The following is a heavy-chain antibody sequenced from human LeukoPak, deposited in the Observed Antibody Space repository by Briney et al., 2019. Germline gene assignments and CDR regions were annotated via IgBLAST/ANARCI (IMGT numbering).Heavy chain of an antibody. V-gene: IGHV1-2*06. CDR2: INPNSGGT. J-gene: IGHJ2*01. CDR3: ARVLRDWYFDL. Sequence: ASVKVSCKASGYSFTGYYIHWVRQASGQGLEWMGRINPNSGGTKYAQKFRGRVTMTRDTSISTAYMELSRLTSDDTAVFYCARVLRDWYFDLWGRGTLVTVSS. CDR1: GYSFTGYY.